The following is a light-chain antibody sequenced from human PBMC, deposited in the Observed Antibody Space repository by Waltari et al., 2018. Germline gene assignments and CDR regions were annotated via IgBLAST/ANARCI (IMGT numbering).Light chain of an antibody. CDR3: QQCNKWPPT. J-gene: IGKJ4*01. CDR1: ERVPTS. V-gene: IGKV3-15*01. CDR2: DAS. Sequence: EMVMTQSPATLSVSPGERVALSCRASERVPTSLAWYQQIPGQAPRLLIYDASTRATNVSVRFSGSGSGTEFTLTITSLQSEDFAVYYCQQCNKWPPTFGGGTKVEIK.